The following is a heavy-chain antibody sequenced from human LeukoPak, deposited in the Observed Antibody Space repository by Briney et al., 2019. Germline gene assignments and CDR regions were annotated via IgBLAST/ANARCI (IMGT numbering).Heavy chain of an antibody. Sequence: GGSLRLSCAASGFTFSSYSMNWVRQAPGKGLEWVSSISGSSSYIYYADSVKGRFTISRDNAKNSLYLQMNSLRAEDTAVYYCARAVWDSGGHLFDYWGQGTLVTVSS. V-gene: IGHV3-21*01. CDR3: ARAVWDSGGHLFDY. D-gene: IGHD2-15*01. CDR2: ISGSSSYI. J-gene: IGHJ4*02. CDR1: GFTFSSYS.